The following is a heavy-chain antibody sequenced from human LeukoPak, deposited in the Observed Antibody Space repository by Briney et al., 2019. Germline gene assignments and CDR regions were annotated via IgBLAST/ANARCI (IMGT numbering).Heavy chain of an antibody. CDR2: ISYDGSNK. J-gene: IGHJ6*02. Sequence: GGSLRLSCAASKFTFSNYAMHWVRQAPGKGLEWVAVISYDGSNKYYADSVKGRFTISRDNSKNTLYLQMNSLRAEDTAVYYCAKGTNFWSGLYGMDVWGQGTTVTVSS. D-gene: IGHD3-3*01. CDR1: KFTFSNYA. V-gene: IGHV3-30-3*01. CDR3: AKGTNFWSGLYGMDV.